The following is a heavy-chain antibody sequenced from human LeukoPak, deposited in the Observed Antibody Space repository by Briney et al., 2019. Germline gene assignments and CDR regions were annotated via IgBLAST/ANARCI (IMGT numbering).Heavy chain of an antibody. CDR1: GGSISNHY. J-gene: IGHJ6*02. Sequence: SETLSLTCTVSGGSISNHYWSWIRQPPGKGLEWIGNIYYSGSTNYNPSLKSRVTISVDTTKNQFSLKLRSVTAADTAVYYCARDVATGMAPGGGMDVWGQGTTVTVSS. V-gene: IGHV4-59*11. CDR2: IYYSGST. D-gene: IGHD5-18*01. CDR3: ARDVATGMAPGGGMDV.